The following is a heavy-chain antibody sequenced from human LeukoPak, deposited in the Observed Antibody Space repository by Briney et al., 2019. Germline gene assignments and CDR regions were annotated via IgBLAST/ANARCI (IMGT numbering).Heavy chain of an antibody. CDR1: GYTFTSYD. Sequence: GASVKVSCKASGYTFTSYDINWVRQATGQGLEWMGWMNPNSGNTGYAQKFQGRVTMTRNTSISTAYMELSSLRSEDTAMYYCARAPDYSGSYLDYWGQGTLVTVSS. CDR2: MNPNSGNT. D-gene: IGHD1-26*01. CDR3: ARAPDYSGSYLDY. J-gene: IGHJ4*02. V-gene: IGHV1-8*01.